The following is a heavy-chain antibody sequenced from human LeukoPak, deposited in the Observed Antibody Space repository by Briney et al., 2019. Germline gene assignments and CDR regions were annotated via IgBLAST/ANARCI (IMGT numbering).Heavy chain of an antibody. J-gene: IGHJ4*02. Sequence: HSETLSLTCAVYGGSFSGYYWSWIRQPPGKGLEWIGEINHSGSTNYNPSLKSRVTISVDTSKNQFSLKLSSVTAADTAVYYCASGDYSGYDFNYWGQGTLVTVSS. CDR1: GGSFSGYY. CDR3: ASGDYSGYDFNY. D-gene: IGHD5-12*01. V-gene: IGHV4-34*01. CDR2: INHSGST.